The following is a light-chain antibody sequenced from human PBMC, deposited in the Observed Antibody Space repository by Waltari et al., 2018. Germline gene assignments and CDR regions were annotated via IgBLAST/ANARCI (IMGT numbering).Light chain of an antibody. Sequence: ELVMTQPPDTLSVSPGETATLPCRASQRVSRNLAWYQQKPGPSPRLLIYAASTRATGIPARFSGSGSGTEFTLTISSLQSEDFAVYYCQQYNNWLWTFGQGTKVEIK. CDR2: AAS. V-gene: IGKV3D-15*01. CDR3: QQYNNWLWT. J-gene: IGKJ1*01. CDR1: QRVSRN.